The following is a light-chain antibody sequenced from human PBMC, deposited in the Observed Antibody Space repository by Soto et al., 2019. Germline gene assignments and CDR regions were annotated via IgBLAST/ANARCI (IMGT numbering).Light chain of an antibody. CDR2: GNT. CDR3: QSYDSSLSVYV. Sequence: QSVLTQPPSVSGAPGQRVTISCTGSSSNIGAHYGVHWYQQLPGTAPNLLIYGNTNRPSGVPDRFSGSKSGTSASLAITGLQAEDEADYYCQSYDSSLSVYVFGSGTKVTVL. J-gene: IGLJ1*01. V-gene: IGLV1-40*01. CDR1: SSNIGAHYG.